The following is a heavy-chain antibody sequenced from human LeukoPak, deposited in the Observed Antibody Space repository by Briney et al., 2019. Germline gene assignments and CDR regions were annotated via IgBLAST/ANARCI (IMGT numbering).Heavy chain of an antibody. CDR1: GGSISRSSFY. V-gene: IGHV4-39*02. J-gene: IGHJ4*02. CDR3: AKDEGSSGWAWVPY. D-gene: IGHD6-19*01. CDR2: IYYSGST. Sequence: SETLSLTCTVSGGSISRSSFYWGWIRQSPRKGLEWIASIYYSGSTYYNPSLKSRVTISVDTSKNQFSLKLSSVTAADTAVYYCAKDEGSSGWAWVPYWGQGTLVTVSS.